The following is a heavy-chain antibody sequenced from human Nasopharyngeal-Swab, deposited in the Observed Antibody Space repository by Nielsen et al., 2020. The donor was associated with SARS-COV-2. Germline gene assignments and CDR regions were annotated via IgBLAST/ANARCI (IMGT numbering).Heavy chain of an antibody. Sequence: GESLKISCTASGFTFGEYAMSWGRQAPGKGLEWGGFIRSKAYGGTTEYAAAVKGRFTISRDDDKSIAYLQMNSLKTEATAVYYCTRWSSTSCYAEDWGQGTLVTVSS. V-gene: IGHV3-49*04. CDR1: GFTFGEYA. J-gene: IGHJ4*02. D-gene: IGHD2-2*01. CDR3: TRWSSTSCYAED. CDR2: IRSKAYGGTT.